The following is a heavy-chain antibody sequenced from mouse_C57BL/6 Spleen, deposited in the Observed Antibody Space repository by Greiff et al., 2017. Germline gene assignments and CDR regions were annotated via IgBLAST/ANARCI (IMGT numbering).Heavy chain of an antibody. Sequence: VQLLQSGPGLVAPSQSLSLTCTVSGFSLTSYGVDWVRQPPGKGLEWLGVIWGGGSTNYNSALMYRLSISKDNSKSQVFLKKNSLQNDDTAMYYYAKRGLNYAMDYWGQGTSVTVSS. CDR2: IWGGGST. CDR3: AKRGLNYAMDY. CDR1: GFSLTSYG. V-gene: IGHV2-9*01. J-gene: IGHJ4*01.